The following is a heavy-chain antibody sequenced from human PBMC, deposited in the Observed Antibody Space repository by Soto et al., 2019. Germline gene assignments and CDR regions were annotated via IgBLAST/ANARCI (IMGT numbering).Heavy chain of an antibody. V-gene: IGHV4-39*01. CDR1: GGSISSSSYY. J-gene: IGHJ4*02. CDR2: IYYSGST. CDR3: ARHKYHSSGPSAY. Sequence: SETLSLTCTVSGGSISSSSYYWGWVRQPPGKGLEWIGSIYYSGSTYYNPSLKSRVTISVDTSKNQFSLKLSSVTAADTAVYCARHKYHSSGPSAYWGQGTLVTVSS. D-gene: IGHD3-22*01.